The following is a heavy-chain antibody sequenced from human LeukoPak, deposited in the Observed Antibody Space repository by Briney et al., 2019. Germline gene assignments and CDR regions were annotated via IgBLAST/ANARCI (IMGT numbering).Heavy chain of an antibody. CDR2: IYHSGST. J-gene: IGHJ4*01. Sequence: SETLSLTCTVSGYSISSGYYWGWIRQPPGKGLEWIGSIYHSGSTYYNPSLKSRVTISVDTSKNQFSLKLTSVTAADTAVYYCARLKLYFDFSTGNHYYLDSWGQGTLVIVSS. D-gene: IGHD3-3*01. CDR1: GYSISSGYY. V-gene: IGHV4-38-2*02. CDR3: ARLKLYFDFSTGNHYYLDS.